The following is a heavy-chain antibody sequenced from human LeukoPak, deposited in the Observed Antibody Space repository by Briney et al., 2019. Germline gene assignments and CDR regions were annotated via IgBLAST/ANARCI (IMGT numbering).Heavy chain of an antibody. J-gene: IGHJ6*03. Sequence: SETLSLTCTVSGGSISSSSYYWGWIRQPPGKGLEWIGSIYYSGSTYYNPSLKSRVTISVDTSKNQFPLKLSSVTAADTAVYYCARGCYDFWSGYYSHYYYMDVWGKGTTVTVSS. D-gene: IGHD3-3*01. CDR3: ARGCYDFWSGYYSHYYYMDV. V-gene: IGHV4-39*06. CDR2: IYYSGST. CDR1: GGSISSSSYY.